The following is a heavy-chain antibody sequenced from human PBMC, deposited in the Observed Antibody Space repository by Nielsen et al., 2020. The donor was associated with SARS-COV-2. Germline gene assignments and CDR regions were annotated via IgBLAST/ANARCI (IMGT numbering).Heavy chain of an antibody. V-gene: IGHV3-48*03. J-gene: IGHJ4*02. CDR2: ISSGGRTT. CDR1: GFSFSSYE. Sequence: GGSLRLSCAASGFSFSSYEMNWVRQAPGTGLEWISYISSGGRTTYYADSVKGRFTISRDNAKNSLYLQMNSLREEDTAVYYCARDRPTDWGQGTLVTVSS. CDR3: ARDRPTD.